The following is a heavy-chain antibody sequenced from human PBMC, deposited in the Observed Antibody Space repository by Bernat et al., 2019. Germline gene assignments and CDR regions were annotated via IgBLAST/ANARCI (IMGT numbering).Heavy chain of an antibody. Sequence: QVQLVASGGGLVKPGGSLRLSCEASEFTFSDYFMSWIRQAPGKGLEWVSYISSSGSTIYYADSVKGRFTISRDNAKNSLYLQMNSLRAEDTAVYYCARSGGVDTAMAPFDYWGQGTLVTVSS. CDR3: ARSGGVDTAMAPFDY. D-gene: IGHD5-18*01. J-gene: IGHJ4*02. CDR2: ISSSGSTI. V-gene: IGHV3-11*01. CDR1: EFTFSDYF.